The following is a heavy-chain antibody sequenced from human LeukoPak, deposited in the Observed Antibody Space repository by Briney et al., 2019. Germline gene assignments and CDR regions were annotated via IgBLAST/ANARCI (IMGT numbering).Heavy chain of an antibody. CDR1: GGSISSYY. Sequence: TSETLSLTCTVSGGSISSYYWSWIRQPPGKGLEWIGYIYYSGSTNYNPSLKSRVTISVDTSKNQFSLKLSSVTAADTAVYYCARDSNRGRGNYFDYWGQGTLVTVSS. CDR3: ARDSNRGRGNYFDY. CDR2: IYYSGST. V-gene: IGHV4-59*01. D-gene: IGHD1-14*01. J-gene: IGHJ4*02.